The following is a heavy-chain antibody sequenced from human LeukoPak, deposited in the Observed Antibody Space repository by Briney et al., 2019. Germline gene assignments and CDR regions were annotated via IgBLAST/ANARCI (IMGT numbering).Heavy chain of an antibody. Sequence: GGSLRLSCSASGFTFSSYTMNWVRQAPGKGLEWVSYISGSGNTMYYADSVKGRFTISRDNAKNSLYLQMNSLRAEDTAVYYCVRGDSSGWYLGALDPWGQGNLVTVSS. CDR1: GFTFSSYT. CDR2: ISGSGNTM. J-gene: IGHJ5*02. D-gene: IGHD6-19*01. V-gene: IGHV3-48*01. CDR3: VRGDSSGWYLGALDP.